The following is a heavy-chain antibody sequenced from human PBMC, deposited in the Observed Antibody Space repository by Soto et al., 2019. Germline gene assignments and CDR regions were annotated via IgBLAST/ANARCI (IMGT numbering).Heavy chain of an antibody. CDR3: ARGHEYGGNSDAFDI. CDR1: GGTFKTES. CDR2: ILPVFDTT. Sequence: QVRLVQSGAEVKKPGSSVKVSYKYSGGTFKTESINWLRQAPGQGLEWMGNILPVFDTTDYAPKFQGRVTITADQATTTAYMELSSLTSQDTALYFCARGHEYGGNSDAFDIWGQGTMVTVSS. D-gene: IGHD4-17*01. J-gene: IGHJ3*02. V-gene: IGHV1-69*13.